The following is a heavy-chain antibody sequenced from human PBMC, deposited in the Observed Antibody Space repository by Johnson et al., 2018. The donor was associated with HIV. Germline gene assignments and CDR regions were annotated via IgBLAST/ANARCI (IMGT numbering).Heavy chain of an antibody. V-gene: IGHV3-30-3*01. J-gene: IGHJ3*01. D-gene: IGHD1-26*01. CDR3: VTADRGSA. Sequence: QMQLVESGGGVVQPGRSLRLSCAASGFTFSSYAMHWVRQAPGKGLEWVAVISYDGSNKYYADSVKGRFTISRDNSKNTLYLQMNSLRAEDTAVYYCVTADRGSAWGQGTTVTVSS. CDR2: ISYDGSNK. CDR1: GFTFSSYA.